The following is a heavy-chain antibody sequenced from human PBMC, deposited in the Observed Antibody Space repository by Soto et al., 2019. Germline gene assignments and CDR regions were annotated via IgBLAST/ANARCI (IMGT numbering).Heavy chain of an antibody. CDR3: AKDHSLTIFGVVTPHYGMDV. J-gene: IGHJ6*02. CDR1: GFTFSSYG. CDR2: ISYDGSNK. D-gene: IGHD3-3*01. Sequence: QVQLVESGGGVVQPGRSLRLSCAASGFTFSSYGMHWVRQAPGKGLEWVAVISYDGSNKYYADSVKGRFTISRDNSKNTLYLQMNSLRAEDTAVYYCAKDHSLTIFGVVTPHYGMDVWGQGTTVTVSS. V-gene: IGHV3-30*18.